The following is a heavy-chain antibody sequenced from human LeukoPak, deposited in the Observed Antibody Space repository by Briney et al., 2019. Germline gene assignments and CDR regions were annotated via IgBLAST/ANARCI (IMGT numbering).Heavy chain of an antibody. CDR1: GGSISSGGYY. D-gene: IGHD6-13*01. CDR2: IYHSGST. CDR3: ARVANQQLVPMEP. J-gene: IGHJ5*02. Sequence: PSETLSLTCTVSGGSISSGGYYWSWIRQPPGKGLEWIGYIYHSGSTYYNPSLKSRVTISVDRSKNQFSLKLSSVTAADTAVYYCARVANQQLVPMEPWGQGTLVTVSS. V-gene: IGHV4-30-2*01.